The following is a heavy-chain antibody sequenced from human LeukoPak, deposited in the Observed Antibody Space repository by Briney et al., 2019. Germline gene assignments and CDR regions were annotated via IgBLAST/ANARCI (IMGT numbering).Heavy chain of an antibody. D-gene: IGHD3-10*01. Sequence: GESLKISCKGSGYSFTSYWIGWVRQMPGKGLEWMGIIYPGDSDTRYSPSFQGQVTISADKSISTAYLQWSSLKASDTAMHYCARPLNPHYYGSGSYYNALYFDYWGQGTLVTVSS. CDR2: IYPGDSDT. CDR3: ARPLNPHYYGSGSYYNALYFDY. CDR1: GYSFTSYW. V-gene: IGHV5-51*01. J-gene: IGHJ4*02.